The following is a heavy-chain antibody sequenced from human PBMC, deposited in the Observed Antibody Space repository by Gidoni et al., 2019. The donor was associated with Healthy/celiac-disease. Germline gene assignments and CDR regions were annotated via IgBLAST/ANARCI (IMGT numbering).Heavy chain of an antibody. CDR1: GGSISSYY. V-gene: IGHV4-59*01. CDR3: ARDAGVGGVVIPTRY. J-gene: IGHJ4*02. CDR2: IYYSGST. D-gene: IGHD3-3*01. Sequence: QVQLQESGPGLVKPSETLSLTCTVSGGSISSYYWSWIRQPPGKGLEWIVYIYYSGSTNYNPSLKSRVTISVDTSKNQFSLKLSSVTAADTAVYYCARDAGVGGVVIPTRYWGQGTLVTVSS.